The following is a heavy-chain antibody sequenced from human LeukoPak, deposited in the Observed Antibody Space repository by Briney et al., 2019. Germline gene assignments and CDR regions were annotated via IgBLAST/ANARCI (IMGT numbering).Heavy chain of an antibody. CDR1: GGTFSSYA. CDR2: IIPLFCTA. V-gene: IGHV1-69*13. D-gene: IGHD2-2*01. J-gene: IGHJ3*02. Sequence: SVKVSCKASGGTFSSYAISWVRQAPGQGLEWMGGIIPLFCTADYIQKFQGRVTITADESTNTAYMELSSLRSEDTAVYYCARGTEEDCSSSSCDWGDAFAIWGQGTMVTVSS. CDR3: ARGTEEDCSSSSCDWGDAFAI.